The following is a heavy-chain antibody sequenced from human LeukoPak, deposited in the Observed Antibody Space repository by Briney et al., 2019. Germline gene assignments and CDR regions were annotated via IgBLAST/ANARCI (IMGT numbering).Heavy chain of an antibody. V-gene: IGHV5-51*01. Sequence: GESLKISCKASGYSFTNYWIGWVRQMPGKSLEWMGIIYPGDSDTRYSPSFQGQVTISADKSISTAYLQWSSLKASDTAMYYCARQFRGLSDYVDYWGQGTLVTVSS. J-gene: IGHJ4*02. CDR3: ARQFRGLSDYVDY. CDR2: IYPGDSDT. CDR1: GYSFTNYW. D-gene: IGHD3-16*01.